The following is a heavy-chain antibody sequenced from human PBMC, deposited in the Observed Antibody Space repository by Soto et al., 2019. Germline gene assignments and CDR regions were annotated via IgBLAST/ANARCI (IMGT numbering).Heavy chain of an antibody. Sequence: QVQLVESGGGVVQPGRSLRLSCAASGFTFSSYAMHWVRQAPGKGLEWVAVISYDGSNKYYADSVKGRFTISRDNSKNTLYLQMNSLRAEDTAVYYCARDRAAMEASDYWGQGTLVTVSS. CDR2: ISYDGSNK. D-gene: IGHD5-18*01. CDR1: GFTFSSYA. V-gene: IGHV3-30-3*01. J-gene: IGHJ4*02. CDR3: ARDRAAMEASDY.